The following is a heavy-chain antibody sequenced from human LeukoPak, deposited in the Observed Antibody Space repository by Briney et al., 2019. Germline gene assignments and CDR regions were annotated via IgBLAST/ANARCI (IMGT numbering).Heavy chain of an antibody. CDR1: GFTFSSYA. CDR2: ISYDGSNK. CDR3: ARGQEHGIQLWLLVYYFDY. D-gene: IGHD5-18*01. V-gene: IGHV3-30-3*01. J-gene: IGHJ4*02. Sequence: PGGSLRLSCAASGFTFSSYAMHWVRQAPDKGLEWVAVISYDGSNKYYADSVKGRFTISRDNSKNTLYLQMNSLRAEDTAGYYCARGQEHGIQLWLLVYYFDYWGQGTLVTVSS.